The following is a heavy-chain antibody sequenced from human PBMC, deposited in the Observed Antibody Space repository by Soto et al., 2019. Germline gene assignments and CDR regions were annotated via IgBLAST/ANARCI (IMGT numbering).Heavy chain of an antibody. CDR3: ARQTGTINWFDP. Sequence: SETLSLTCTVSGGSISSYYGSWIRQPPGKGLEWIGYIYYSGSTNYNPSLKSRVTISVDTSKNQFSLKLSSVTAADTAVYYCARQTGTINWFDPWGQGTLVTVSS. J-gene: IGHJ5*02. V-gene: IGHV4-59*08. CDR1: GGSISSYY. D-gene: IGHD1-7*01. CDR2: IYYSGST.